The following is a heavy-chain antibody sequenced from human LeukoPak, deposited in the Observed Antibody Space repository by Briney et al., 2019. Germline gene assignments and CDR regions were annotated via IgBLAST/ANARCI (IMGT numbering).Heavy chain of an antibody. D-gene: IGHD3-10*01. V-gene: IGHV1-18*01. CDR1: GYTFTSYG. CDR3: ARDGLVRGVIISYYYYYMDV. CDR2: ISAYNGNT. Sequence: ASVKVSCKASGYTFTSYGISWVRQAPGQGLEWMGWISAYNGNTNYAQKLQGRVTMTTDTSTSTAYMELRSLRSDDTAVYYCARDGLVRGVIISYYYYYMDVWGKGTTVTVSS. J-gene: IGHJ6*03.